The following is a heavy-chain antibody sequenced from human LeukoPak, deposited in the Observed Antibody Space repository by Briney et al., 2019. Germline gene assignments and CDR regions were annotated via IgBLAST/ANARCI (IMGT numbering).Heavy chain of an antibody. V-gene: IGHV5-51*01. CDR2: IYAGDSST. D-gene: IGHD3-16*01. Sequence: GESLKISCKGSGFTFSTYSFAWVRQMPGKGLEWMGVIYAGDSSTRYSPSFQGQVTISVDKSISTAYLQWSSLKALDSAIYYCARHSRYDSWGQGTLVTVSS. CDR3: ARHSRYDS. J-gene: IGHJ4*02. CDR1: GFTFSTYS.